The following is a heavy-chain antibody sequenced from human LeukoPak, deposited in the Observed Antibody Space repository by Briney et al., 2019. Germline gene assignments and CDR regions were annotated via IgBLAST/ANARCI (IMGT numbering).Heavy chain of an antibody. V-gene: IGHV3-9*01. J-gene: IGHJ4*02. CDR1: GFTFDDYA. CDR2: ISWNSGSI. D-gene: IGHD3-3*01. Sequence: PGGSLRLSCAASGFTFDDYAMHWVRQAPGKGLEWVSGISWNSGSIGYADSVKGRFTISRDNAKNTLYLQMNSLRAEDTAVYYCARAKLEWPFPFDYWGQGTLVTVSS. CDR3: ARAKLEWPFPFDY.